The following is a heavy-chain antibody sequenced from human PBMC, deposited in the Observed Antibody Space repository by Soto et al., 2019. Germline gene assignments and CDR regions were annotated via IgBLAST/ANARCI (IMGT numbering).Heavy chain of an antibody. CDR3: ARGPAYDFWSGYYTDGAAYYMDV. J-gene: IGHJ6*03. CDR2: TRNKANSYTT. D-gene: IGHD3-3*01. V-gene: IGHV3-72*01. Sequence: GGSLRLSCAASGFTFSDHYMDWVRQAPGKGLEWVGRTRNKANSYTTEYAASVKGRFTISRDDSKNSLYLQMNSLKTEDTAVYYCARGPAYDFWSGYYTDGAAYYMDVWGKGTTVTVSS. CDR1: GFTFSDHY.